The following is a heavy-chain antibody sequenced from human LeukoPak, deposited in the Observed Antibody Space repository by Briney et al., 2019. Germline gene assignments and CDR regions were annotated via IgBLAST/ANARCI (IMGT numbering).Heavy chain of an antibody. V-gene: IGHV3-9*01. CDR2: TSWNSGSI. CDR1: GFTFDDYA. D-gene: IGHD6-19*01. J-gene: IGHJ4*02. Sequence: GRSLRLSCAASGFTFDDYAMHWVRQAPGKGLEWVSGTSWNSGSIGYADSVKGRFTISRDNAKNSLYLQMNSLRAEDTALYYCAKEGSSGFDYWGQGTLVTVSS. CDR3: AKEGSSGFDY.